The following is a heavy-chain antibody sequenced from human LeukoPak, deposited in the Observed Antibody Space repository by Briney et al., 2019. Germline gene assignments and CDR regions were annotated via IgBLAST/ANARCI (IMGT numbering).Heavy chain of an antibody. Sequence: GGTLRLSCAASGFTFSNYGMSWVRQAPGKGLEWVSYISSSGSTIYYADSVKGRFTISRDNAKNSLFLQMNSLRADDTALYYCARMASNSFGDYWGQGTLVTVSS. D-gene: IGHD5-24*01. CDR1: GFTFSNYG. CDR3: ARMASNSFGDY. CDR2: ISSSGSTI. V-gene: IGHV3-48*04. J-gene: IGHJ4*02.